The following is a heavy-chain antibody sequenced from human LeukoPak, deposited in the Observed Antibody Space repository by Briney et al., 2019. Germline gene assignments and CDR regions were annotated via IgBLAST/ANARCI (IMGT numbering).Heavy chain of an antibody. CDR3: ARDLAAAANWFDP. CDR2: IIPIFGTA. J-gene: IGHJ5*02. CDR1: GGTFSSYA. D-gene: IGHD6-13*01. Sequence: GASVKVSCKASGGTFSSYAISWVRQAPGQGLEWMGGIIPIFGTANYAQKFQGRVTITADKSTSTAYMELSSLRSEDTAVYYCARDLAAAANWFDPWGQGTLVTVSS. V-gene: IGHV1-69*06.